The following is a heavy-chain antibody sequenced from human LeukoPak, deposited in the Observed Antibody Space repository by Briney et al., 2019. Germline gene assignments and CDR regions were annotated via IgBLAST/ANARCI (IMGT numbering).Heavy chain of an antibody. CDR1: GFTFSSYA. Sequence: PGRSLTLSCAASGFTFSSYAMHWVRQAPGKGLEWVAVISYDGSNKYYADSVKGRFTISRDNSKNTLYLQMNSLIAEDTVVYYCARPSCEYQRLCPFDYWGQGTRVTVS. J-gene: IGHJ4*02. CDR2: ISYDGSNK. CDR3: ARPSCEYQRLCPFDY. D-gene: IGHD2-2*01. V-gene: IGHV3-30-3*01.